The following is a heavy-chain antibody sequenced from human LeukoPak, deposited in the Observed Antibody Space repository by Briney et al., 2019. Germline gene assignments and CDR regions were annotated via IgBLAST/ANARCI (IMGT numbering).Heavy chain of an antibody. CDR1: GFTFSSYW. V-gene: IGHV3-7*01. J-gene: IGHJ4*02. Sequence: SGGSLRLSCAASGFTFSSYWMSWVRQAPGKGLEWVANTKQDGSEKYYVDSVKGRFTISRDNAKNSLYLQMNSLRAEDTAVYYCARAALYCSGGRCYSGYFDYWGQGTLVTVSS. D-gene: IGHD2-15*01. CDR3: ARAALYCSGGRCYSGYFDY. CDR2: TKQDGSEK.